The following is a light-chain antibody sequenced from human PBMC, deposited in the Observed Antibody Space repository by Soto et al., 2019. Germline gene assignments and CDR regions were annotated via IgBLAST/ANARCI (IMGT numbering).Light chain of an antibody. CDR1: PSNIGSNS. Sequence: QSALTRPPSASGTPGQNVSISCSGGPSNIGSNSVNWLQQLPGAAPKLLIYKNDQRPSGVPDRFSASKSGTSASLAISGLQSEDEADYYCAAWDDSQMRVFGSGTKVTVL. J-gene: IGLJ1*01. CDR3: AAWDDSQMRV. V-gene: IGLV1-44*01. CDR2: KND.